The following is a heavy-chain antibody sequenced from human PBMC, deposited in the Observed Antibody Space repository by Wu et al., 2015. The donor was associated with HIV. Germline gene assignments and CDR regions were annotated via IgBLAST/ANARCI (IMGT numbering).Heavy chain of an antibody. V-gene: IGHV1-69*05. CDR1: GGTFSGYA. CDR3: AGGILVRGSERWFDP. CDR2: IIPVFGTT. J-gene: IGHJ5*02. D-gene: IGHD1-1*01. Sequence: QVQLVQSGAEVKKPGSSVNVSCQAFGGTFSGYAVNWVRQAPGQGLEWMGGIIPVFGTTSYAQKFRGRDTITTDASTNTAYMELTGLRSADTAVYYCAGGILVRGSERWFDPWGQGTLVTVSS.